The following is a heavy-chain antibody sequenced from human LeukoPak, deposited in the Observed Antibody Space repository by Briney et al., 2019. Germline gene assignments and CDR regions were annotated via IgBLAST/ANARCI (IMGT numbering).Heavy chain of an antibody. J-gene: IGHJ4*02. Sequence: SETLSPTCAVYGGSFSGYYWSWIRQPAGKGLEWIGRLYTSGSTNYNPSLKSRVTMSVDTSKNQFSLRLSSVTAADTAVYYCARGASGYYYGWGQGILVTVSS. CDR1: GGSFSGYY. V-gene: IGHV4-59*10. CDR3: ARGASGYYYG. D-gene: IGHD3-22*01. CDR2: LYTSGST.